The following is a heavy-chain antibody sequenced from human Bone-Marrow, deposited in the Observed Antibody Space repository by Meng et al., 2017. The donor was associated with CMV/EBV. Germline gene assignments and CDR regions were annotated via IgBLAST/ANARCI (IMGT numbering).Heavy chain of an antibody. Sequence: GGSLRLSCAASGFTVSSNYMSWVRQAPGKGLEWVSVIYSGGSTYYADSVKGRFTISRDNAKNTLYLQMNSLRAEDTAVYYCASWGSTSSAYGMDVWGQGTTVTVSS. CDR2: IYSGGST. CDR3: ASWGSTSSAYGMDV. D-gene: IGHD2-2*01. CDR1: GFTVSSNY. V-gene: IGHV3-53*01. J-gene: IGHJ6*02.